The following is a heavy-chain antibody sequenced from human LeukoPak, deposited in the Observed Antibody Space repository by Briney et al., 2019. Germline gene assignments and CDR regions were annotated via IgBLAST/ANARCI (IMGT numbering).Heavy chain of an antibody. CDR1: GFTFSSHG. D-gene: IGHD3-22*01. V-gene: IGHV3-30*18. Sequence: GGSLRLSCAASGFTFSSHGMHWVRQAPGKGLEWVGDISYDGNNQYTADSVKGRFTISRDNSKNTLYLHMNSLIPEDTAFYYCAKDRFYHDSNGYSNWGQGTLVTVSS. CDR3: AKDRFYHDSNGYSN. CDR2: ISYDGNNQ. J-gene: IGHJ4*02.